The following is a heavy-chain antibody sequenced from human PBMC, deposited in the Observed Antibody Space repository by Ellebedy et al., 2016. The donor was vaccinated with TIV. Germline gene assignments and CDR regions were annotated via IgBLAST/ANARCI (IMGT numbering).Heavy chain of an antibody. D-gene: IGHD1-26*01. CDR2: INPSGGST. Sequence: ASVKVSXKASGYTFTSYYMHWVRQAPGQGLEWMGIINPSGGSTSYAQKFQGRVTITADESTSTAYMELSSLRSEDTAVYYCARDRGMGATGNFDYWGQGTLVTVSS. J-gene: IGHJ4*02. V-gene: IGHV1-46*01. CDR1: GYTFTSYY. CDR3: ARDRGMGATGNFDY.